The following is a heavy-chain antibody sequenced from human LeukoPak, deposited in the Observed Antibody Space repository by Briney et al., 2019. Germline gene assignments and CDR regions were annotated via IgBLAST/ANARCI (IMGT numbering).Heavy chain of an antibody. Sequence: GGSLRLSCAASGFTFSSYAMSWVRQAPGKGLEWVSAISSSGGSTYYADSVKGRLTISRDNSKNTLYLQMNSLRAEDTAVYYCAKQSGPYYDILTGYYFDYWGQGTLVTVSS. D-gene: IGHD3-9*01. V-gene: IGHV3-23*01. CDR2: ISSSGGST. CDR3: AKQSGPYYDILTGYYFDY. J-gene: IGHJ4*02. CDR1: GFTFSSYA.